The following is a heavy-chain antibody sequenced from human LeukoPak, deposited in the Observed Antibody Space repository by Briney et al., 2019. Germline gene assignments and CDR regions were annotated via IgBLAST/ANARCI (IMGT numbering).Heavy chain of an antibody. D-gene: IGHD2-15*01. J-gene: IGHJ4*02. V-gene: IGHV4-59*12. Sequence: SETLSLTCTVSGGSLSSYYWSWIRQPPGKGLEWIGYIYYSGSTNYNPSLKSRVTISVDTSKNQFSLKLSSVTAADTAVYYCARVVVVAASGAGEYFDYWGQGTLVTVSS. CDR1: GGSLSSYY. CDR3: ARVVVVAASGAGEYFDY. CDR2: IYYSGST.